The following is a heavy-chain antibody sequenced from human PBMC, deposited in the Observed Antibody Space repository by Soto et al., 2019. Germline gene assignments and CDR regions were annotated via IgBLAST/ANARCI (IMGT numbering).Heavy chain of an antibody. CDR1: GGSISSSNYY. D-gene: IGHD3-16*01. CDR2: IYYSGST. Sequence: SETLSLTCTVSGGSISSSNYYWGWIRQPPGKGLEWIGSIYYSGSTSYNSSLKSRVTISVDTSKNQFSLRLRSVTAADTAVYYCASPTLGAFDIWGQGTMVTVSS. J-gene: IGHJ3*02. V-gene: IGHV4-39*01. CDR3: ASPTLGAFDI.